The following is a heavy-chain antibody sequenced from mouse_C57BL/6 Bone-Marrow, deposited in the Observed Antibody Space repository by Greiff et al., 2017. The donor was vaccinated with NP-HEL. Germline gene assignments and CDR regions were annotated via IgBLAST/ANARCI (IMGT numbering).Heavy chain of an antibody. CDR1: GFTFSSYA. CDR2: ISDGGSYT. J-gene: IGHJ3*01. CDR3: ARDGGLWYQAWFAY. D-gene: IGHD2-1*01. V-gene: IGHV5-4*01. Sequence: EVQRVESGGGLVKPGGSLKLSCAASGFTFSSYAMSWVRQTPEKRLEWVATISDGGSYTYYPDNVKGRFTISRDNAKNNLYLQMSHLKSEDTAMYYCARDGGLWYQAWFAYWGQGTLVTVSA.